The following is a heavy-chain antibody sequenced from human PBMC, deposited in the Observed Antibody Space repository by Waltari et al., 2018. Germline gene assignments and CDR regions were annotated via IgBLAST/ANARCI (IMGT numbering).Heavy chain of an antibody. Sequence: EVQLEGSGGGLVQPGGSLRLSCAASGFTFSSYWMHWVRQAPGKGLVWVSRINSDGSTISYADSVKGRFTISRDNAKNTLYLQMNSLSAEDTAVYYCASAYYDILDWGQGTLVTVSS. V-gene: IGHV3-74*01. D-gene: IGHD3-9*01. CDR1: GFTFSSYW. CDR2: INSDGSTI. J-gene: IGHJ4*02. CDR3: ASAYYDILD.